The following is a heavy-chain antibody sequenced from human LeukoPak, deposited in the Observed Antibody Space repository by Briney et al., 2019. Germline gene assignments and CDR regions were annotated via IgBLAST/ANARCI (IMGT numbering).Heavy chain of an antibody. J-gene: IGHJ4*02. CDR1: GYTFTNFH. CDR2: ISTYNGAT. CDR3: ARQYVWGSYRMFDD. D-gene: IGHD3-16*02. Sequence: ASVKVSCKGSGYTFTNFHINWVRQAPGHGLEWIGWISTYNGATNYTQKFQGRVTMTRDTSISTAYMELSRLRSDDTAVFYCARQYVWGSYRMFDDWGQGTLVTVSS. V-gene: IGHV1-2*02.